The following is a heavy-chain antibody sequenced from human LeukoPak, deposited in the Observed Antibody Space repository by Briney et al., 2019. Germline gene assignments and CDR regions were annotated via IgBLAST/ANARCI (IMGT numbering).Heavy chain of an antibody. V-gene: IGHV3-74*01. CDR1: GFTFSSYW. CDR2: INSDGSST. CDR3: ARGGSAMVPYYYYYMDV. Sequence: GGSLRLSCAASGFTFSSYWMHWVRQAPGKGLVWVSRINSDGSSTSYADSVKGRFTISRDNAKNTLYLQMNSLRAEDTAVYYCARGGSAMVPYYYYYMDVWGKGTTVTVSS. D-gene: IGHD5-18*01. J-gene: IGHJ6*03.